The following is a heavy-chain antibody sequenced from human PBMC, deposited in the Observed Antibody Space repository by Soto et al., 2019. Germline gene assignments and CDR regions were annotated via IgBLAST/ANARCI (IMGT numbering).Heavy chain of an antibody. CDR2: ISYDGSNK. J-gene: IGHJ3*02. CDR3: AKLPINYYDSSGYAFDI. D-gene: IGHD3-22*01. V-gene: IGHV3-30*18. Sequence: XGSLSLSSGASGFTFSSYGMHWVRKAPGKGLEWVAVISYDGSNKYYADSVKGRFTISRDNSKNTLYLQMNSLRAEDTAVYYCAKLPINYYDSSGYAFDIWGHGTMVTV. CDR1: GFTFSSYG.